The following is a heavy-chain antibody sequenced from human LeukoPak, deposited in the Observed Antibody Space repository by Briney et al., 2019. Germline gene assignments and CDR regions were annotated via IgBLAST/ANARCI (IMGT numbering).Heavy chain of an antibody. Sequence: PGGSLRLSCAASGFTFSSYAMSWVRQPPGKGLEWIGSIYYSGSTYYNPSLKSRVTISVDTSKNQFSLKLSSVTAADTAMYYCARENPSIATSVSTPRFDPWGQGTLVTVSS. CDR2: IYYSGST. CDR3: ARENPSIATSVSTPRFDP. D-gene: IGHD6-13*01. J-gene: IGHJ5*02. V-gene: IGHV4-39*07. CDR1: GFTFSSYA.